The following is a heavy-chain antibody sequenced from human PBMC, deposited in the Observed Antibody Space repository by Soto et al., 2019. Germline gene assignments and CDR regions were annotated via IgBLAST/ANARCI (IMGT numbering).Heavy chain of an antibody. D-gene: IGHD3-10*01. V-gene: IGHV4-30-2*01. CDR3: AREGNWFDP. CDR1: GASVTSGGYS. Sequence: SETLSLTCAVSGASVTSGGYSWAWLRQPPGVGLEWIGYIYHVGSTYYNPSLKSRASMSLNTSENHFSLKLNSVTAADTAIYYCAREGNWFDPWGPGTLVTVSS. CDR2: IYHVGST. J-gene: IGHJ5*02.